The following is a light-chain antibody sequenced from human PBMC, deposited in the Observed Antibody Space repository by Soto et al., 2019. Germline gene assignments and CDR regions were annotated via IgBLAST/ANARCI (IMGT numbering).Light chain of an antibody. CDR1: SSDVGGYNY. Sequence: QSVLTQPASVSGSPGQSITISCTGTSSDVGGYNYVSWYQQLPGKAPKLMIYDVSNRPSGVSNRFSGSKSGNTASLTISGLQAEDEADYYCSSYTSGSTFVFGTGTQLTVL. V-gene: IGLV2-14*03. J-gene: IGLJ1*01. CDR2: DVS. CDR3: SSYTSGSTFV.